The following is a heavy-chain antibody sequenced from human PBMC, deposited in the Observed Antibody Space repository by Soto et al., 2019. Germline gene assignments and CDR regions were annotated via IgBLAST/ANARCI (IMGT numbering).Heavy chain of an antibody. J-gene: IGHJ4*02. CDR2: IGVTGDT. Sequence: GGSLRLSCAVSGFTLSTYDIHWVRQTTGRGLEWVSSIGVTGDTYYLDAVKGRFTISRENARDSVYLHMNSLRVEDTAVYFCAREFCSGGLCFGWYFLDHWGQGTLVTVSS. CDR3: AREFCSGGLCFGWYFLDH. V-gene: IGHV3-13*01. D-gene: IGHD2-15*01. CDR1: GFTLSTYD.